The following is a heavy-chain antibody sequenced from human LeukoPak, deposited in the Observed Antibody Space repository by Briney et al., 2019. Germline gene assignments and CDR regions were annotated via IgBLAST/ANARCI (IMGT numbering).Heavy chain of an antibody. CDR1: GFTFSSYW. Sequence: GGSLRLSCAASGFTFSSYWMSWVRQAPGKGLEWVANIKQDGSEKYYVDSVKGRFTISRDNAKDSLYLQMNSLRAEDTAVYYCARQVPDYVWGSYSGPRQFRYYYYYMDVWGKGTTVTVSS. CDR2: IKQDGSEK. CDR3: ARQVPDYVWGSYSGPRQFRYYYYYMDV. J-gene: IGHJ6*03. D-gene: IGHD3-16*01. V-gene: IGHV3-7*01.